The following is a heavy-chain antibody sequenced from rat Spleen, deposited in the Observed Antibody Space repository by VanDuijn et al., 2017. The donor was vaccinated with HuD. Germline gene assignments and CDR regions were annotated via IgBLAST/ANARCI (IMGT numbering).Heavy chain of an antibody. CDR3: TREDGSYNY. Sequence: EVQLVESGGGLVQPGRSMKLSCAASGFTFSSFPMAWVRQAPTKGLEWVATISTSGGSTYYRDSVKGRFTISRDNAKSTLYLQMNSLRSEDTATYYCTREDGSYNYWGQGVMVTVSS. D-gene: IGHD1-3*01. CDR1: GFTFSSFP. CDR2: ISTSGGST. J-gene: IGHJ2*01. V-gene: IGHV5-46*01.